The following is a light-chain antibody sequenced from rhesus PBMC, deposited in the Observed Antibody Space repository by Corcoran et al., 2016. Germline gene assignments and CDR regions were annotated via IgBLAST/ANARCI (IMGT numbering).Light chain of an antibody. J-gene: IGKJ1*01. CDR1: QSVSIT. CDR2: DAS. V-gene: IGKV3-35*01. Sequence: EIVLTQSPATLSLSPGERATLSCRASQSVSITLAWYQQKPGQAPRLLIYDASSRATGIPDRFSGSGSGTDFTLIISSLEPEDVGFYYCQQYSNWPRTFGQGTKVEIK. CDR3: QQYSNWPRT.